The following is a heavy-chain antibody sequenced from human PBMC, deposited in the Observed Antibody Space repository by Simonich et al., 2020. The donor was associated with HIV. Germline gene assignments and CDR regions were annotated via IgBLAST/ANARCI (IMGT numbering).Heavy chain of an antibody. CDR3: ARRHPTTVTTPYFDY. CDR1: GGSFSGYY. J-gene: IGHJ4*02. V-gene: IGHV4-34*01. D-gene: IGHD4-17*01. CDR2: INHSDST. Sequence: QVQLQQWGAGLLKPSETLSLTCAVYGGSFSGYYWSWIRQPPGKGLEWIGEINHSDSTNYNPSLKSRVTISVDTSKNQFSLKLSSVTAADTAVYYCARRHPTTVTTPYFDYWGQGTLVTVSS.